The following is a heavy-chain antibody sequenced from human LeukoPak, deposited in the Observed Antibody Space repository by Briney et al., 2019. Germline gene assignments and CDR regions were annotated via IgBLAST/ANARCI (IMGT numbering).Heavy chain of an antibody. CDR3: ARNVAMNWFDP. J-gene: IGHJ5*02. Sequence: PSETLSLTCTVSGGSVSSGDYYWSWIRQPPGKGLEWIGYIYYSGSTYYNPSLKSRVTISVDTPKNQFSLKLSSVTAADTAVYYCARNVAMNWFDPWGQGTLVTVSS. D-gene: IGHD2-21*01. CDR1: GGSVSSGDYY. CDR2: IYYSGST. V-gene: IGHV4-30-4*01.